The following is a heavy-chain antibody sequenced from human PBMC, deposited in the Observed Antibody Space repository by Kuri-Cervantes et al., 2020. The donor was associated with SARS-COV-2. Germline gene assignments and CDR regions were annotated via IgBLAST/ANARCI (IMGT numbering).Heavy chain of an antibody. V-gene: IGHV3-21*01. Sequence: GESLKISCAASGFTFSSYSMNWVRQAPGKGLEWVSSISSSSYIYYADSVKGRFTISRDNAKNSLYLQMNSLRAEDTAVYYCAKAVVSYYYYGMDVWGQGTTVTVSS. CDR3: AKAVVSYYYYGMDV. CDR1: GFTFSSYS. D-gene: IGHD3-22*01. CDR2: ISSSSYI. J-gene: IGHJ6*02.